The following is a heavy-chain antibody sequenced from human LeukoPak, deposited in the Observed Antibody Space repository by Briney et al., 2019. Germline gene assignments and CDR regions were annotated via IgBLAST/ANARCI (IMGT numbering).Heavy chain of an antibody. CDR2: IYFNGNT. V-gene: IGHV4-39*01. J-gene: IGHJ4*02. D-gene: IGHD5-18*01. CDR1: GGSISSSRSY. CDR3: ARHRKADTSTDY. Sequence: PSETLSLTCIVSGGSISSSRSYWGWIRQPPGKGLEWIGCIYFNGNTYYNPSLKSRVTISQDTSKNQFSLKLSSVTAADTAMYYSARHRKADTSTDYWGQGNLVTFSS.